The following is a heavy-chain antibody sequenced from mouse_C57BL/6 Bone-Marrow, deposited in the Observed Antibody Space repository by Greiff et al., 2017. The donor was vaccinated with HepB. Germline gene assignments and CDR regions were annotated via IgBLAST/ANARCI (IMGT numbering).Heavy chain of an antibody. D-gene: IGHD1-1*01. J-gene: IGHJ4*01. CDR2: ISSGSSTI. CDR1: GFTFSDYG. Sequence: EVMLVESGGGLVQPGGSLKLSCAASGFTFSDYGMHWVRQAPEKGLEWVAYISSGSSTIYYADTVKSRFTISRDNAKNTLFLQMTSLRSEDTAMYYCATYYGSAMDYWGQGTSVTVAS. V-gene: IGHV5-17*01. CDR3: ATYYGSAMDY.